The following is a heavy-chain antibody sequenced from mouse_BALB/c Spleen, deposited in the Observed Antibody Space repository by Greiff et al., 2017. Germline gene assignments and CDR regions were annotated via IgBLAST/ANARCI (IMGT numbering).Heavy chain of an antibody. CDR2: ISSGGST. CDR1: GFTFSSYA. V-gene: IGHV5-6-5*01. J-gene: IGHJ1*01. D-gene: IGHD1-1*01. CDR3: ARSYYGSSHWYFDV. Sequence: EVQLVESGGGLVKPGGSLKLSCAASGFTFSSYAMSWVRQTPEKRLEWVASISSGGSTYYPDSVKGRFTISRDNPKNTLFLQMTSLRSEDTAMYYCARSYYGSSHWYFDVWGAGTTVTVSS.